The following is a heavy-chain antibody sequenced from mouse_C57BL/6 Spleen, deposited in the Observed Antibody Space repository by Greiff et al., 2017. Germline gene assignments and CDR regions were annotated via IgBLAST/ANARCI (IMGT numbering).Heavy chain of an antibody. CDR3: AREGEFITTVVDAMDY. V-gene: IGHV3-6*01. Sequence: ESGPGLVKPSQSLSLTCSVTGYSITSGYYWNWIRQFPGNKLEWMGYISYDGSNNYNPSLKNRISITRDTSKNQFFLKLNSVTTEDTATYYCAREGEFITTVVDAMDYWGQGTSVTVSS. CDR1: GYSITSGYY. CDR2: ISYDGSN. J-gene: IGHJ4*01. D-gene: IGHD1-1*01.